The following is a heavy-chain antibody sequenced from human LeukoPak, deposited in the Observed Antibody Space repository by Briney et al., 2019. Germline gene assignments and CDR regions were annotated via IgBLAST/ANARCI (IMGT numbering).Heavy chain of an antibody. CDR2: ISGSGGST. V-gene: IGHV3-23*01. Sequence: PGGSLRLSCAVSGFTFSSYDMSWVRQAPGKGLEWVSGISGSGGSTFHADSVKGRFTISRDNSKNTVYLEMNDLRAEDTAVYYCAKGRTGSEDWGQGILVTVSS. CDR1: GFTFSSYD. J-gene: IGHJ4*02. CDR3: AKGRTGSED. D-gene: IGHD1-14*01.